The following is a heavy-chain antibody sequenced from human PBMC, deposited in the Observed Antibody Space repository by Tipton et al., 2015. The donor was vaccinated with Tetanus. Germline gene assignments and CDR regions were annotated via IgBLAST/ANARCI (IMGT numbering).Heavy chain of an antibody. CDR3: ARGPKHWLTAGQVY. D-gene: IGHD6-19*01. J-gene: IGHJ4*02. V-gene: IGHV4-4*02. CDR2: IHQSGST. Sequence: SLRLSCAVSGGSISSDNWWSWVRQSPGKGLEWIGEIHQSGSTSYNPSLKSRVSMSVDKSKNQFSLQLSSVTAADTATYYCARGPKHWLTAGQVYWGQGTLVTVSS. CDR1: GGSISSDNW.